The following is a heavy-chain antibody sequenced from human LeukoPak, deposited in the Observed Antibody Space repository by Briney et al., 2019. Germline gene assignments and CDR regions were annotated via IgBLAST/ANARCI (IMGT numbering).Heavy chain of an antibody. J-gene: IGHJ5*02. V-gene: IGHV3-23*01. CDR1: RFTFSSYG. CDR3: AKKRSTGLDP. D-gene: IGHD2-2*01. CDR2: ISRSTGTT. Sequence: QAGGSLRLSCAASRFTFSSYGMSWVRQAPGKGLEWVSGISRSTGTTYYADSVEGRFTISRDNSKNMLYLQMNSLRAEDTAVYYCAKKRSTGLDPWGQGTLVTVSS.